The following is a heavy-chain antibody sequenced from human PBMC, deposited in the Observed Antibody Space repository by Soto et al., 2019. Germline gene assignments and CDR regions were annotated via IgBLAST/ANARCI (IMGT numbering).Heavy chain of an antibody. D-gene: IGHD6-13*01. V-gene: IGHV4-4*02. J-gene: IGHJ5*02. CDR2: TYHSGTT. Sequence: QVQLQESGPGLVQPSGTLSLTCAVSGDSINNSHWWSWVRQTPGKGLEWIGETYHSGTTKYNPSHKTRVTISIDKSKNQFSLKMNSVTAADTAVYYCAREVNSSPARGPNWFDPWGQGTLVTVSS. CDR1: GDSINNSHW. CDR3: AREVNSSPARGPNWFDP.